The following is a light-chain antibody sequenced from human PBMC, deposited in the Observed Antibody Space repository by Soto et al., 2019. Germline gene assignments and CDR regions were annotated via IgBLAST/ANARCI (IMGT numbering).Light chain of an antibody. CDR1: QGISSF. V-gene: IGKV1-9*01. J-gene: IGKJ5*01. Sequence: IQLTQSPSPLSASIGDRVTITCRASQGISSFLAWYQQKPGKAPKLLIYAASTLQSGIPSRFSGSGSGTDFTLTISSLQPEDFATYYCQQLNIDSYPITFGQGTRLEMK. CDR3: QQLNIDSYPIT. CDR2: AAS.